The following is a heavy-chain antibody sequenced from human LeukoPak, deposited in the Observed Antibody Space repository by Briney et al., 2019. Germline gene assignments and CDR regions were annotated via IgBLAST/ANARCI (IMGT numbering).Heavy chain of an antibody. Sequence: WETLSLTCTVSGGSISSYYWSWIRQPPGKGLEWFGYINYSGSTNYNPSLKSRVTISLDTSKNQFSLKLNSVTAADTAVYYCAREGAAPMYYYYMDVWGKGTTVTVSS. CDR2: INYSGST. J-gene: IGHJ6*03. CDR3: AREGAAPMYYYYMDV. CDR1: GGSISSYY. V-gene: IGHV4-59*01. D-gene: IGHD2-2*01.